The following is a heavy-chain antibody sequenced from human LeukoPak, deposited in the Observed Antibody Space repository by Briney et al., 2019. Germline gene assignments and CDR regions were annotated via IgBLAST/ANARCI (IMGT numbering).Heavy chain of an antibody. D-gene: IGHD4-11*01. CDR2: INPNNGGT. Sequence: ASVNVSCKASGYTFTGYYIHWVRQAPGQGLEWMGRINPNNGGTNYAQKFQGRVTMTRDMSMSTAYMELSRLRSVDTAVYYCARAESSNWDTKYYFDYWGQGTLVTVSS. V-gene: IGHV1-2*06. J-gene: IGHJ4*02. CDR3: ARAESSNWDTKYYFDY. CDR1: GYTFTGYY.